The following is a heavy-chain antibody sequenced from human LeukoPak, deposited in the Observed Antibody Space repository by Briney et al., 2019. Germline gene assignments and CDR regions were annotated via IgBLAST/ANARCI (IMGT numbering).Heavy chain of an antibody. CDR3: ASFDDYDSSGYTYPTD. V-gene: IGHV3-23*01. J-gene: IGHJ4*02. D-gene: IGHD3-22*01. CDR1: GFTFSSYG. Sequence: PGGSLRLSCAASGFTFSSYGMSWVRQAPGKGLEWVSAISGSGGSTYYADSGKGRFTISRDNANNSLYLQMNSLRAEDTAVYYCASFDDYDSSGYTYPTDWGQGTLVTVSS. CDR2: ISGSGGST.